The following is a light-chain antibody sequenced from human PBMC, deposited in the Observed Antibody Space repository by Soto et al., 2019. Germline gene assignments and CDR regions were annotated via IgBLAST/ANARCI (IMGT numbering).Light chain of an antibody. V-gene: IGKV3-20*01. CDR3: QQYGSSPQT. J-gene: IGKJ5*01. CDR1: QSVSSSY. Sequence: IVLTHSPGSLSFSPGERSTLSFSSSQSVSSSYLAWYQQKPGQAPRLLIYGASSRATGIPGRFSGSGSGTDFTLTISRLEPEDFAVYYCQQYGSSPQTFGQGTRLENK. CDR2: GAS.